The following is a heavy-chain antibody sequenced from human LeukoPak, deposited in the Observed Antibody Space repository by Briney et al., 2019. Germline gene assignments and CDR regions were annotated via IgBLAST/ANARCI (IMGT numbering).Heavy chain of an antibody. CDR1: GFTFTTYW. D-gene: IGHD3-22*01. Sequence: GGSLRLSCAASGFTFTTYWTTWVRQAPGKGLEWVANINQDGSAKYYVDSMKGRFTISRDNAKNSLYLEMNSLRAEDTAVYYCARDRSSGCDYWGQGTLVSVSS. V-gene: IGHV3-7*01. J-gene: IGHJ4*02. CDR3: ARDRSSGCDY. CDR2: INQDGSAK.